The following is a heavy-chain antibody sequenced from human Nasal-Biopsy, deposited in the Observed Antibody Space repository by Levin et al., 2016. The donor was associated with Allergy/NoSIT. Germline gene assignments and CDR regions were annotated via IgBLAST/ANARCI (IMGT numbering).Heavy chain of an antibody. CDR3: ARVDLTDYSDSRYWFDP. Sequence: SVKVSCKASGGSFSTNAISWVRQAPGQGLEWLGGAIPFFGTSNYAQKFQGRVTITADESTGTAYMDLSSLGSDDTAVYFCARVDLTDYSDSRYWFDPWGQGTLVTVSS. CDR2: AIPFFGTS. V-gene: IGHV1-69*13. CDR1: GGSFSTNA. D-gene: IGHD4/OR15-4a*01. J-gene: IGHJ5*02.